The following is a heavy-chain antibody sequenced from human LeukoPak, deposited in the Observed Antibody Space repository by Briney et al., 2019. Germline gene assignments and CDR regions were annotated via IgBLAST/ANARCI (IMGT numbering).Heavy chain of an antibody. V-gene: IGHV3-48*01. CDR1: GLTFSSYS. CDR3: ARGGSLNFDY. D-gene: IGHD1-26*01. CDR2: ISSSSSTI. J-gene: IGHJ4*02. Sequence: AGGSLRLSCDASGLTFSSYSMNWVRQAPGKGLEWVSYISSSSSTIYYADSVKGRFTISRDNAKNSLYLQMNSLRAEDTAVYYCARGGSLNFDYWGQGTLVTVSS.